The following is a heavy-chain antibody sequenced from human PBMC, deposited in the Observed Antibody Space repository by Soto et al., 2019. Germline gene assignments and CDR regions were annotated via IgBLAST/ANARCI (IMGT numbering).Heavy chain of an antibody. V-gene: IGHV5-51*01. CDR1: GYRFTSYW. D-gene: IGHD3-22*01. J-gene: IGHJ5*02. Sequence: GESLKLSGRTSGYRFTSYWIAWVGRVPGKGLEWMGIIFPSDSDTRSSPSFQGQVTISADRSTSTVFLQWASLKASDTAVYFCARKDKSGYFNWFDPWDQGTLVTVSS. CDR3: ARKDKSGYFNWFDP. CDR2: IFPSDSDT.